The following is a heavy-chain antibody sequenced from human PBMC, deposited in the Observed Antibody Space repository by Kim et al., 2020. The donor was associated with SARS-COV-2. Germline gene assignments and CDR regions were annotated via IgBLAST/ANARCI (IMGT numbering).Heavy chain of an antibody. V-gene: IGHV4-59*01. CDR2: IDYSGGT. Sequence: SETLSLTCTVSGGSISNYYWNWIRQPPGKGLEWIGYIDYSGGTNYNPSLKSRVTISVDTSTNQFSLKVSSVTAADTALFYCGRVRFASGRMDVGGRGTTVTVS. CDR3: GRVRFASGRMDV. D-gene: IGHD3-10*01. CDR1: GGSISNYY. J-gene: IGHJ6*02.